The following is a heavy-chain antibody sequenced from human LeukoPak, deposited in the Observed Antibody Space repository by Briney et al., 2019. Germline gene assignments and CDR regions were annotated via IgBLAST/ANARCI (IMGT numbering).Heavy chain of an antibody. CDR3: ARDGPHYDLDV. J-gene: IGHJ6*02. Sequence: GRSLRLSCAASFTFSFFGLHWVRQAPGKGLEWVAFISSDGRTDYLESVKGRFTISRDSSKNSLFLQMNSLRVEDTAVYYCARDGPHYDLDVWGQGTTVTVSS. CDR2: ISSDGRT. D-gene: IGHD3-3*01. V-gene: IGHV3-33*01. CDR1: FTFSFFG.